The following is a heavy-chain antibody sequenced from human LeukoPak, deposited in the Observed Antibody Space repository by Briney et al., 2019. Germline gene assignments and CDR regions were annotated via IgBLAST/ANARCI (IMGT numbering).Heavy chain of an antibody. CDR1: GDTFTGYY. J-gene: IGHJ4*02. CDR3: AREATGGSLAY. Sequence: ASVKVSCKASGDTFTGYYIHWVRQAPGQGLEWMEWINPNSGGTNYAQKFQGRVTMTRDTTISTAYMELSSLRSDDTAVFYCAREATGGSLAYWGQGTLVTVSS. V-gene: IGHV1-2*02. D-gene: IGHD6-13*01. CDR2: INPNSGGT.